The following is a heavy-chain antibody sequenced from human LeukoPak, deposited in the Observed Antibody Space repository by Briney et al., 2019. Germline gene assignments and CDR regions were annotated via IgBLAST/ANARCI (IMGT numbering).Heavy chain of an antibody. J-gene: IGHJ6*03. D-gene: IGHD2-8*02. CDR3: ARGGTARGYYYYYYYMDV. CDR1: GGSISTYY. Sequence: PSETLSLTCSVSGGSISTYYWSWIRQPPGKGLEWIGYIYYSGSTSYNPSLKSRVTISVDTSKNQFSLDLSSVTAADTAVYYWARGGTARGYYYYYYYMDVWGKGTTVTVSS. CDR2: IYYSGST. V-gene: IGHV4-59*08.